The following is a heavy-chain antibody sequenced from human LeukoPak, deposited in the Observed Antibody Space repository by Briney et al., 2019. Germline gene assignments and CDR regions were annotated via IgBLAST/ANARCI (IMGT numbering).Heavy chain of an antibody. CDR2: ISGSGSTI. CDR3: ARRVYYDNSGYSY. D-gene: IGHD3-22*01. J-gene: IGHJ4*02. CDR1: GFTFSDYY. Sequence: GGSLRLSCAASGFTFSDYYMSWIRQAPGKGLEWVSYISGSGSTIYYADSVKGRFTISRDNAKNSLYPQMNSLRVEDTAVYYCARRVYYDNSGYSYWGQGTLVTVSS. V-gene: IGHV3-11*01.